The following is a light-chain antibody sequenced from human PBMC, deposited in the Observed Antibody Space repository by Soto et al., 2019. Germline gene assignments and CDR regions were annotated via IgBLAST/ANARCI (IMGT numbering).Light chain of an antibody. CDR2: EVS. J-gene: IGLJ3*02. CDR1: SSDVGGYNY. CDR3: RSYTSSSTWV. V-gene: IGLV2-14*01. Sequence: QSALTQPASVSGSPGQSITISCTGTSSDVGGYNYVSWYQQHPGKAPKLMIYEVSNRPSGVSNRFSGSKSGNTASLTISGLQAEDEADYYCRSYTSSSTWVFGGGIKLTVL.